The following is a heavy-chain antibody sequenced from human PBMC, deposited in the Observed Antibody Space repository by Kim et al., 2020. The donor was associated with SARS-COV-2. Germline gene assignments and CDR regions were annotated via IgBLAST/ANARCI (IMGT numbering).Heavy chain of an antibody. V-gene: IGHV5-51*01. D-gene: IGHD2-2*01. J-gene: IGHJ4*02. CDR1: GYSFTTYW. Sequence: GESLKISCKGSGYSFTTYWIGWVRQMPGKGLEWMGIIYPGDSDSRYSPSFQGQVTISADKSISTAYLQWSSLKASDTAMYYCARRGEYCSSTNCYVGYLFDYWGQGTQVTVSS. CDR3: ARRGEYCSSTNCYVGYLFDY. CDR2: IYPGDSDS.